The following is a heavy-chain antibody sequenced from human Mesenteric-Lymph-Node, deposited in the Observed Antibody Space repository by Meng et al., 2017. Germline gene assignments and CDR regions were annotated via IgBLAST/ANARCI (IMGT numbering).Heavy chain of an antibody. CDR2: IYPGDSDT. V-gene: IGHV5-51*01. J-gene: IGHJ4*02. CDR3: ARRSVTCFDY. D-gene: IGHD4-11*01. Sequence: GESLKISCKGSGYSFTSNWIGWVRQMPGKGLEWMGIIYPGDSDTRYSPSFRGQVTISADKSIITAYLQWSSQEASDADMSYCARRSVTCFDYWGQGTLVTVSS. CDR1: GYSFTSNW.